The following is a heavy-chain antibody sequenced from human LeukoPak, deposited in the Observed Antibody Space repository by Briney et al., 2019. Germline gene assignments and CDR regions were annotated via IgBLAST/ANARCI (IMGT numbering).Heavy chain of an antibody. CDR1: GFTFRTYV. Sequence: GASLRLPCSASGFTFRTYVMYWVRQAPGRGLEYVSAISGDGYSTYADSVKGRFTISRDNSKNTLYLQMSSLRAEDTAVYYCVKAQGYCSGGTCYFDYWGQGTLVTVSS. D-gene: IGHD2-15*01. CDR3: VKAQGYCSGGTCYFDY. CDR2: ISGDGYST. J-gene: IGHJ4*02. V-gene: IGHV3-64D*06.